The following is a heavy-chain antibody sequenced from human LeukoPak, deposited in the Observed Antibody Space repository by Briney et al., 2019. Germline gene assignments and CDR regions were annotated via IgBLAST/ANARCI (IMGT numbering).Heavy chain of an antibody. CDR3: ARLYSSSWYLDAFVI. CDR1: GGSISSSSYY. D-gene: IGHD6-13*01. CDR2: IYYSGST. Sequence: SETLSLTCTVSGGSISSSSYYWGWIRQPPGKGLEWIGSIYYSGSTYYNPSLKSRVTISVDTSKNQFSLKLSSVTAADTAVYYCARLYSSSWYLDAFVIWGQGTMVTVSS. J-gene: IGHJ3*02. V-gene: IGHV4-39*01.